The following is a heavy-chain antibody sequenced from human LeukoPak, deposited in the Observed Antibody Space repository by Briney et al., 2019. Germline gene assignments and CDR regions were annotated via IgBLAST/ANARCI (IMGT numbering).Heavy chain of an antibody. CDR2: ITDSGDT. CDR1: GFTFSSHS. CDR3: AKVLGISWYKILDS. J-gene: IGHJ4*02. Sequence: GGSLRLSCAASGFTFSSHSMNWVRQAPGKGLEWVSTITDSGDTKYADSVKGRFTISRDRSENKIYLQLNSLRADDTAVYYCAKVLGISWYKILDSWGQGTLVTVSS. D-gene: IGHD6-13*01. V-gene: IGHV3-23*01.